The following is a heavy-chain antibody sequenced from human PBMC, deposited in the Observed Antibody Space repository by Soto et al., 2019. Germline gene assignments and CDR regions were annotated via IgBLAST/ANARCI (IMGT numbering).Heavy chain of an antibody. D-gene: IGHD1-1*01. J-gene: IGHJ4*02. Sequence: GGSLRLSCEASGISFSTNGMHWVRQAPGKGLEWVAVLWYDGSNADYADSVKGRFTISRDKSKNTLYLQMHSLRAADTAVYYCARTANPNVQLIDFWGQGTLVTVSS. CDR1: GISFSTNG. V-gene: IGHV3-33*01. CDR2: LWYDGSNA. CDR3: ARTANPNVQLIDF.